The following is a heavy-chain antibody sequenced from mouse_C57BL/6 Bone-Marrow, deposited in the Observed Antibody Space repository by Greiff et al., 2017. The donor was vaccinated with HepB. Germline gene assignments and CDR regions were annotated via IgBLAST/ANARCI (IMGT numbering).Heavy chain of an antibody. V-gene: IGHV2-6*01. CDR3: ASVYYELTWFAY. Sequence: VQLQQSGPGLVAPSQSLSITCTVSGFSLTSYGVDWVRQSPGKGLEWLGVIWGVGSTNYNSALKSRLSISKDNSKSQVFLKMNSLQTDDTAMYYCASVYYELTWFAYWGQGTLVTVSA. CDR1: GFSLTSYG. CDR2: IWGVGST. D-gene: IGHD2-4*01. J-gene: IGHJ3*01.